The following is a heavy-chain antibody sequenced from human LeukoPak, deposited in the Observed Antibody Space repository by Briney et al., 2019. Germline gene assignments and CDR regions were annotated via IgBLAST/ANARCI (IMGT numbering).Heavy chain of an antibody. Sequence: GGSLRLSCAASGFTFSSYAMSWVRQAPGKGLEWVSSISSSSSYIYYADSVKGRFTISRDNAKNSLYLQMNSLRAEDTAVYYCARGLYCSSTSCLYYFDYWGQGTLVTVSS. J-gene: IGHJ4*02. CDR2: ISSSSSYI. D-gene: IGHD2-2*01. CDR1: GFTFSSYA. CDR3: ARGLYCSSTSCLYYFDY. V-gene: IGHV3-21*01.